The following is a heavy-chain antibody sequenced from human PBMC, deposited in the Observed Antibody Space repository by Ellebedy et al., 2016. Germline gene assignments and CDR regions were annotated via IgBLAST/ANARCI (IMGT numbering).Heavy chain of an antibody. V-gene: IGHV4-34*01. CDR2: INHSGST. J-gene: IGHJ3*02. CDR3: ASGLGVRRMNAFEI. CDR1: GGSFSGYY. Sequence: SETLSLTCAVYGGSFSGYYWSWIRQPPGKGLEWIGEINHSGSTNYNPSLKSRVTISVDTSKNQFSLRLSSVTAADTALYYCASGLGVRRMNAFEIWGQGTTVTVSS. D-gene: IGHD2-8*02.